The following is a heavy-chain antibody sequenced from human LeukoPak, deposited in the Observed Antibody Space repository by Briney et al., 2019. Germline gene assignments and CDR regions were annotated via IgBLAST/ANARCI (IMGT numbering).Heavy chain of an antibody. CDR2: IYSAGTP. CDR1: GFPVRSND. J-gene: IGHJ6*04. V-gene: IGHV3-53*01. CDR3: ARDRFYDVLTGYFFYLDV. D-gene: IGHD3-9*01. Sequence: GGSLRLSCVVSGFPVRSNDMSWVRQAPGKGLEWVSAIYSAGTPYYADSVKGRFTISRDTSRNTVYLQMNSLRLEDMAVYYCARDRFYDVLTGYFFYLDVWGKGTAVTVFS.